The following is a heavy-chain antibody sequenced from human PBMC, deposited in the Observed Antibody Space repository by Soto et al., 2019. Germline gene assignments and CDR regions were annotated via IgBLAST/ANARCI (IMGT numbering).Heavy chain of an antibody. J-gene: IGHJ4*02. CDR1: GYTFTSYA. V-gene: IGHV1-3*01. CDR2: INGGNGNT. CDR3: ARDDSGFSDSHYIDYFNY. D-gene: IGHD1-26*01. Sequence: ASVKVSCKASGYTFTSYAMHWVRQAPGQRLEWMGWINGGNGNTYYSEHFQGRVTFTRDTSAGTVYMQLSSLTSEDTAVYYCARDDSGFSDSHYIDYFNYWGQGALVTVSS.